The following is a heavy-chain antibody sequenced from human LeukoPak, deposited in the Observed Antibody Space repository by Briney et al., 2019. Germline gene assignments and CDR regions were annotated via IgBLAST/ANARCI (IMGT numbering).Heavy chain of an antibody. CDR3: ASRGTDYYYGMDV. Sequence: ASVKVSCKASGYTFTSFYMHWVRQAPGQGLEWMGGIIPIFGTANYAQKFQGRVTITADESTSTAYMELSSLRSEDTAVYYCASRGTDYYYGMDVWGQGTTVTVSS. J-gene: IGHJ6*02. V-gene: IGHV1-69*13. CDR1: GYTFTSFY. D-gene: IGHD2-8*02. CDR2: IIPIFGTA.